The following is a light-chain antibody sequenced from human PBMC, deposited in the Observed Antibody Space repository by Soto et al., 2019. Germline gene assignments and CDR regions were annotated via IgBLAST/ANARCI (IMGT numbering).Light chain of an antibody. Sequence: DIQMTQSPSSLSASVGDRVTITCQASQDISKYLNWYQQKPGKAPKLLIYDASNLETGVPSRFSGGGSWTDFTFTISSLQPEDIATYYCQQYDYLPTWTFGQGTTVEIK. J-gene: IGKJ1*01. CDR2: DAS. CDR1: QDISKY. CDR3: QQYDYLPTWT. V-gene: IGKV1-33*01.